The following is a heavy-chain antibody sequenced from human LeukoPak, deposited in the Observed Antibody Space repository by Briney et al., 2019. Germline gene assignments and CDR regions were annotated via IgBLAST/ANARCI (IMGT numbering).Heavy chain of an antibody. V-gene: IGHV1-8*03. CDR1: GYTFTSYD. Sequence: ASVKVSCKASGYTFTSYDINWVRQATGQGLEWMGWMNPNSGNTGYAQKFQGRVTITGNTSISTAYMELSSLRSEDTAVYYCARPLGGSYTYFQHWGQGTLVTVSS. CDR2: MNPNSGNT. CDR3: ARPLGGSYTYFQH. D-gene: IGHD1-26*01. J-gene: IGHJ1*01.